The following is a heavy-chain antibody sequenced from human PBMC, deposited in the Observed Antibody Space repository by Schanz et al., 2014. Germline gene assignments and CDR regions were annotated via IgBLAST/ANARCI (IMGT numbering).Heavy chain of an antibody. V-gene: IGHV3-53*01. CDR2: IFTDGRT. Sequence: EVQLVASGGGLVQPGGSLRLSCAASGFAVDNYYMSCVRQAPGRGLEWVSIIFTDGRTYYADSVKGRFTISRDNSKNTLYLQMNSLRAEDTAVYFCAKDLGVDCGDGCFNWYFDLWGRGTLVTVSS. J-gene: IGHJ2*01. D-gene: IGHD2-21*02. CDR1: GFAVDNYY. CDR3: AKDLGVDCGDGCFNWYFDL.